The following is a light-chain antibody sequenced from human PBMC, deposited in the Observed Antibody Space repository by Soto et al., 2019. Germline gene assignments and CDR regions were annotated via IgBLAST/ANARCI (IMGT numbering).Light chain of an antibody. CDR1: QSVSSY. CDR3: QQYNKWPPIA. J-gene: IGKJ5*01. Sequence: EIVMTQSPATLSVSPGERATLSCRASQSVSSYLAWYQQKPGQAPRLLISGASTRATGIPARFSGSGSGTEFTLTISSLQSEDFAVYFCQQYNKWPPIAFGQGTRLEIK. CDR2: GAS. V-gene: IGKV3D-15*01.